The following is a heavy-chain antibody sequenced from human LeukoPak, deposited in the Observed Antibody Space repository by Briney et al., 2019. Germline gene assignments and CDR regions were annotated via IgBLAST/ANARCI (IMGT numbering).Heavy chain of an antibody. CDR2: TYYSGST. J-gene: IGHJ4*02. Sequence: SATLSLTCPVSGGSVSSGSYYWSWIRQPPGKGLAWIGYTYYSGSTNYNPSLKSRVTISVDTSKNQFSLKLSSVTAADTAVYYCAREEVCGGDCYPNPFDYWGQGTLVTVSS. CDR1: GGSVSSGSYY. D-gene: IGHD2-21*02. V-gene: IGHV4-61*01. CDR3: AREEVCGGDCYPNPFDY.